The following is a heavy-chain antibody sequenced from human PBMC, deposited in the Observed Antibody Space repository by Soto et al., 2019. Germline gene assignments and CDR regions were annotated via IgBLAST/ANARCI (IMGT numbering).Heavy chain of an antibody. CDR2: ISAYNGNT. J-gene: IGHJ4*02. Sequence: GASVKVSCKASGYTFTSYGISWVRQAPGQGLEWMGWISAYNGNTNYAQKLRGRVTMTTDTSTSTAYMELRSLRSDDTAVYYCARAHHCTNGVCYTRGFDYWGQGTLVTVSS. CDR3: ARAHHCTNGVCYTRGFDY. V-gene: IGHV1-18*01. D-gene: IGHD2-8*01. CDR1: GYTFTSYG.